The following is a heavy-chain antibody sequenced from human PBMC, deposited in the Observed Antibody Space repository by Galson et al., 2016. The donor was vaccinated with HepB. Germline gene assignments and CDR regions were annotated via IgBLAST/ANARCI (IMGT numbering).Heavy chain of an antibody. CDR2: INHRGST. J-gene: IGHJ4*02. CDR3: ARLGHAAAADY. V-gene: IGHV4-34*01. Sequence: ETLSLTCAVYGESFSGYYWSWIRQAPGKGLEWIGEINHRGSTNYNPSLKSRVSISVDTSKNQFSLKVTSVTAADTAVYYCARLGHAAAADYWGQGTLVTVSS. D-gene: IGHD6-13*01. CDR1: GESFSGYY.